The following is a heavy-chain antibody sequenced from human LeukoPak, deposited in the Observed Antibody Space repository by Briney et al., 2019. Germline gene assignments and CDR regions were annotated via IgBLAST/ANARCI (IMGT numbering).Heavy chain of an antibody. V-gene: IGHV3-30*02. CDR1: GFTFSSYG. J-gene: IGHJ4*02. CDR2: IRYDGSNK. CDR3: AREGRVVGANDY. D-gene: IGHD1-26*01. Sequence: PGGSLRLSCAASGFTFSSYGMHWVRQAPGKGLEWVAFIRYDGSNKYYADSVKGRFTISRDNAKNSLYLQMNSLRAEDTAVYYCAREGRVVGANDYWGQGTLVTVSS.